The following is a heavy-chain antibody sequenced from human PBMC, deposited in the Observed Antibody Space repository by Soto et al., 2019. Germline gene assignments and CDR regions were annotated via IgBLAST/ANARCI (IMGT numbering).Heavy chain of an antibody. D-gene: IGHD1-1*01. CDR1: GFTFSSYG. CDR2: ISYDGSNK. CDR3: AKFQTSTTLDY. J-gene: IGHJ4*02. Sequence: QVQLVESGGGVVQPGRSLRLSCAASGFTFSSYGMHWVRQAPGKGLEWVAVISYDGSNKYYADSVKGRFTISRDNSKNTLYLQMNSLRAEDTAVYYCAKFQTSTTLDYWGQGTLVTVSS. V-gene: IGHV3-30*18.